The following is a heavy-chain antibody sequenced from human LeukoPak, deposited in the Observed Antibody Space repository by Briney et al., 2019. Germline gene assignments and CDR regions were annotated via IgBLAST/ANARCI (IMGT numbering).Heavy chain of an antibody. CDR2: ISAYNGNT. D-gene: IGHD6-13*01. CDR3: ARTSPRIAAAGRRRIFDY. CDR1: GYTFTSYG. J-gene: IGHJ4*02. V-gene: IGHV1-18*01. Sequence: ASVKVSCKASGYTFTSYGISWVRQAPGQGLEWMGWISAYNGNTNYAQKLQGRVTMTTDTSTSAAYMELRSLRSDDTAVYYCARTSPRIAAAGRRRIFDYWGQGTLVTVSS.